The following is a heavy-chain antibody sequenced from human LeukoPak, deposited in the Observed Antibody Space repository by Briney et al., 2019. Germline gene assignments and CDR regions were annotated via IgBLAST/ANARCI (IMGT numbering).Heavy chain of an antibody. D-gene: IGHD3-10*01. Sequence: ASVTVSCKASGYTFTSYGISWVRQAPGQGLEWMGWISAYNGNTNYAQKLQGRVTMTTDTSTSTAYMELRSLRSDDTAVYYCARVISYGSGSYYTDFDYWGQGTLVTVSS. J-gene: IGHJ4*02. CDR2: ISAYNGNT. V-gene: IGHV1-18*01. CDR3: ARVISYGSGSYYTDFDY. CDR1: GYTFTSYG.